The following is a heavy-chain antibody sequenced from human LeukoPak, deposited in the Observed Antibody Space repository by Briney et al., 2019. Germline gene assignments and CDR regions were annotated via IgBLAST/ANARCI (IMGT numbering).Heavy chain of an antibody. CDR2: IYTSGST. CDR1: GGSISSYY. J-gene: IGHJ3*02. V-gene: IGHV4-4*07. D-gene: IGHD3-22*01. Sequence: SETLSLTCTVSGGSISSYYWSWIRQPAGKGLEWIGRIYTSGSTNYNPSLKSRVTMSVDTSKNQFSLKLSSVTAADTAVYYCAREHYYDSSFLGDAFDIWGQGTMVTVSS. CDR3: AREHYYDSSFLGDAFDI.